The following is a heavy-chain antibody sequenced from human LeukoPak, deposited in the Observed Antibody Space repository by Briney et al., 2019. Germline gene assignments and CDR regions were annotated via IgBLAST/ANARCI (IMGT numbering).Heavy chain of an antibody. V-gene: IGHV4-61*02. CDR2: IYTSGST. CDR3: ARERHYYDSSGQTEYYFDY. CDR1: GGSISSGSYY. D-gene: IGHD3-22*01. J-gene: IGHJ4*02. Sequence: SETLSLTCTVFGGSISSGSYYWSWIRQPAGKGLEWIGRIYTSGSTNYNPSLKSRVTISVDTSKNQFSLKLSSVTAADTAVYYCARERHYYDSSGQTEYYFDYWGQGTLVTVSS.